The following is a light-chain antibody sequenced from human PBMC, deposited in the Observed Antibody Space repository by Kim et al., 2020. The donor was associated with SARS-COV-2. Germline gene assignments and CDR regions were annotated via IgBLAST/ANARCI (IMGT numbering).Light chain of an antibody. J-gene: IGKJ1*01. CDR2: GAS. V-gene: IGKV3-15*01. CDR3: QKYKTSPWT. CDR1: QSVVSF. Sequence: EIVMTQSPATLSASPGERATLSCRASQSVVSFLAWYQQKPGAVPTLLIYGASTTESGVPSRFSGSGSGTEFTLTISSLQTEDVAAYYCQKYKTSPWTFGPGTKVDIK.